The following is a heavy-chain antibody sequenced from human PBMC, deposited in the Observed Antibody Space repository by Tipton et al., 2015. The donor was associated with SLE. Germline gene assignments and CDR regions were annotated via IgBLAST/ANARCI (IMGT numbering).Heavy chain of an antibody. CDR3: ARHPDGGWCGYSFDY. J-gene: IGHJ4*02. CDR1: GGSFSGYY. V-gene: IGHV4-34*01. D-gene: IGHD3-3*01. CDR2: INHSGST. Sequence: TLSLTCAVYGGSFSGYYWNWIRQPPGKGLEWIGEINHSGSTNYNQSLKSRVTVSVDTSKNQFSLNLSSVTAADTAVYYCARHPDGGWCGYSFDYWGQGTLVTVSS.